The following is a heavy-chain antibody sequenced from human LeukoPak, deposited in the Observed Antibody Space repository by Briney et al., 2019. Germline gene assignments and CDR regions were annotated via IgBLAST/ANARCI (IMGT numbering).Heavy chain of an antibody. CDR1: GFTFSSNW. CDR3: ARPPSDGYAWFDP. J-gene: IGHJ5*02. CDR2: INSDGSST. Sequence: GGSLRLSCAAPGFTFSSNWMHWVRQAPGKGLEWVSRINSDGSSTSYADSVRGRFTISRDNAKNTLYLQMNSLRAEDTAVYYCARPPSDGYAWFDPWGQGTLVTVSS. V-gene: IGHV3-74*01. D-gene: IGHD5-24*01.